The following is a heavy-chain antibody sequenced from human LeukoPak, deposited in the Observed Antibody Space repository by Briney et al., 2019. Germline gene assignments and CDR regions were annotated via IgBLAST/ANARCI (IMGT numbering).Heavy chain of an antibody. J-gene: IGHJ4*02. V-gene: IGHV4-34*01. CDR3: ARGLNRSGWPVFDY. CDR1: GGSFSGYY. D-gene: IGHD6-19*01. Sequence: PSETLSLTCAVYGGSFSGYYWSWIRQPPGKGXXXXXXINHSGSTNYNPSLKSRVTISVDTSKNQFSLKLSSVTAADTAVYYCARGLNRSGWPVFDYWGQGTLVTVSS. CDR2: INHSGST.